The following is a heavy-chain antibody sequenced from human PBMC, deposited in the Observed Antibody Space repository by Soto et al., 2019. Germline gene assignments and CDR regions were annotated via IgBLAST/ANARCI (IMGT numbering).Heavy chain of an antibody. CDR3: AKDTFHSLLWFGDNDGHYYGMDV. CDR1: GFTFSSYG. V-gene: IGHV3-30*18. J-gene: IGHJ6*02. Sequence: QVQLVESGGGVVQPGRSLRLSCAASGFTFSSYGMHWVRQAPGKGLEWVAVISYDGSNKYYADSVKGRFTISRDNSKNTLYLQMNSLRAEDTAVYYCAKDTFHSLLWFGDNDGHYYGMDVWGQGTTVTVSS. CDR2: ISYDGSNK. D-gene: IGHD3-10*01.